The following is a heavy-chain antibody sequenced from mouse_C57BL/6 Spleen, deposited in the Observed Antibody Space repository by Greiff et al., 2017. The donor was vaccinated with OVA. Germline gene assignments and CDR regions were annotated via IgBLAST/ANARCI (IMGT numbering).Heavy chain of an antibody. J-gene: IGHJ4*01. CDR3: ARGGSYYGSSDYYAMDY. Sequence: QVQLQQPGAELVMPGASVKLSCKASGYTFTSYWMHWVKQRPGQGLEWIGEIDPSDSSTNYNQKFKGKSTLTVDKSSSTAYMQLSSLTSEDSAVYYCARGGSYYGSSDYYAMDYWGQGTSLTVSS. CDR1: GYTFTSYW. V-gene: IGHV1-69*01. D-gene: IGHD2-1*01. CDR2: IDPSDSST.